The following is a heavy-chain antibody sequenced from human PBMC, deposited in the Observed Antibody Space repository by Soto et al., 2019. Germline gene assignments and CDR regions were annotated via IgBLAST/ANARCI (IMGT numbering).Heavy chain of an antibody. CDR2: IRSKANSYAT. D-gene: IGHD3-3*01. V-gene: IGHV3-73*01. Sequence: GGSLRLSCAASGFTFSGSAMHWVRQASGKGLEWVGRIRSKANSYATAYAASVKGRFTISRDDSKNTAYLQMNSLKTEDTAVYYCTPQYDFWSGYPPPKGYYYMDVWGKGTTVTVSS. J-gene: IGHJ6*03. CDR3: TPQYDFWSGYPPPKGYYYMDV. CDR1: GFTFSGSA.